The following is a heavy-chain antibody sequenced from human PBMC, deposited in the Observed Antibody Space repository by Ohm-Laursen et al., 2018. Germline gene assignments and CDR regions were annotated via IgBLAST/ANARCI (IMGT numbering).Heavy chain of an antibody. V-gene: IGHV4-59*01. CDR1: GGSTSSYY. CDR3: ARGGEWLSLFDY. CDR2: IYYSGST. Sequence: TLSLTCTVSGGSTSSYYWSWIRQPPGKGLEWIGYIYYSGSTNYNPSLKSRVTISVDTSKNQFSLRLNSVTAADTAVYYCARGGEWLSLFDYWGQGTLVTVSS. D-gene: IGHD3-3*01. J-gene: IGHJ4*02.